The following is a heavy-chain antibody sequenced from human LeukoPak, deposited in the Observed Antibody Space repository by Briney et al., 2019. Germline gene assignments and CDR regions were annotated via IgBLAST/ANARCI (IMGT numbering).Heavy chain of an antibody. CDR2: ISSSGSTI. CDR3: ASPYYYDSSGYLY. J-gene: IGHJ4*02. Sequence: PGGSLRLSCAASGFTFSDYYMSWIRQAPGKGLEWVSYISSSGSTIYYADSVKGRFTISRDNAKNSLYLQMNGLRAEDTAVYYCASPYYYDSSGYLYWGQGTLVTVSS. CDR1: GFTFSDYY. D-gene: IGHD3-22*01. V-gene: IGHV3-11*01.